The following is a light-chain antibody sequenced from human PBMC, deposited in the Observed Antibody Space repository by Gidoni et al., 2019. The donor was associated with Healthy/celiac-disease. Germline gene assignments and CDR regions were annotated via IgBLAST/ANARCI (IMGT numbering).Light chain of an antibody. Sequence: NFMLTQPHSVSESPGKTVTISCTRSSGSIATDYVQWYQQRPGSAPTTMIYEDKQRPSGVPDRFSGSIDSSSNSASLTISGLKTEDEADYYCQSYDSTNQVVFGGGTKLTVL. CDR2: EDK. J-gene: IGLJ2*01. CDR1: SGSIATDY. CDR3: QSYDSTNQVV. V-gene: IGLV6-57*04.